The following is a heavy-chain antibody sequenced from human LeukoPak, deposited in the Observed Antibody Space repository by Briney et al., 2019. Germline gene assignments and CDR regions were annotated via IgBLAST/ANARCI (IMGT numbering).Heavy chain of an antibody. Sequence: SETLSLTCTVSGGSISSYYWSWIRQPPGKGLEWIGYIYYSGSTNYNPSLKSRVTISVDTSKDQFSLKLSSVTAADTAVYYCARSSVGARAFDIWGQGTMVTVSS. D-gene: IGHD1-26*01. V-gene: IGHV4-59*12. CDR1: GGSISSYY. J-gene: IGHJ3*02. CDR3: ARSSVGARAFDI. CDR2: IYYSGST.